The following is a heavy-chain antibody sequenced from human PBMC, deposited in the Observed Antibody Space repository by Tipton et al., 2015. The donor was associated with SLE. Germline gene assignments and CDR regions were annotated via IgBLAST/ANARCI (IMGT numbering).Heavy chain of an antibody. CDR1: GGSISSGGYY. CDR2: IYYSGST. D-gene: IGHD3-16*01. Sequence: LRLSCTVSGGSISSGGYYWSRIRQHPGKGLEWIGYIYYSGSTYYNPSLKSRVTISVDTSKNQFSLKLSSVTAADTAVYYCAGAVCRNYFDYWGQGTLVTVSS. V-gene: IGHV4-31*03. CDR3: AGAVCRNYFDY. J-gene: IGHJ4*02.